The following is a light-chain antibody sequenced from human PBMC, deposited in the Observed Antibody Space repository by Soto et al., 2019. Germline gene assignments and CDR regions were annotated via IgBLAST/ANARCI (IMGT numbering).Light chain of an antibody. CDR1: QSVSNNY. CDR2: GAS. Sequence: EIVLTQSPGTLSLSPWERATLSCRASQSVSNNYLAWYQQKPGQAPRLLIYGASTRATGIPDRFSGSGSGTDFTLTISRLEPEDFAVYYCQQYHSSPRTFGQGTKVDIK. V-gene: IGKV3-20*01. CDR3: QQYHSSPRT. J-gene: IGKJ1*01.